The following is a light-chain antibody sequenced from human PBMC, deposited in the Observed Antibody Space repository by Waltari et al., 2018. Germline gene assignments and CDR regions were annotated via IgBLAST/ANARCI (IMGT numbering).Light chain of an antibody. CDR2: LGS. CDR3: MQALQAPLT. V-gene: IGKV2-28*01. CDR1: RRLLHSNGYNS. Sequence: DIVMTQSPLSLPVTPGEPASISCRSSRRLLHSNGYNSLEWYLQNPGQSPQLLIYLGSNRASGVPDRFSGSGSGTDFTLKISRVEAEDVGVYYCMQALQAPLTFGGGTKVEIK. J-gene: IGKJ4*01.